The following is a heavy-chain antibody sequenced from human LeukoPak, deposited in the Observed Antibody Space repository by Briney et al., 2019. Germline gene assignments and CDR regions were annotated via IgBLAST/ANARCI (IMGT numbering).Heavy chain of an antibody. V-gene: IGHV3-23*01. CDR1: GFTFSSSA. D-gene: IGHD3-10*01. CDR3: AKELGSGSYFEREYAFDI. Sequence: PGGSLRLSCAASGFTFSSSAMSWVRQAPGKGLEWVSGISDSGGSTYYADSVKGRFTISRDNSKNMLYLQMNSLRAEDTAVYYCAKELGSGSYFEREYAFDIWGQGTMVTVSS. J-gene: IGHJ3*02. CDR2: ISDSGGST.